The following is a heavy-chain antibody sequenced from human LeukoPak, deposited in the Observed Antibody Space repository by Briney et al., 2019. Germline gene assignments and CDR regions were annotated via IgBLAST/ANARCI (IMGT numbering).Heavy chain of an antibody. Sequence: PGGSLRLSCAASGFTFSSDRMNWVRQAPGKGLEWVSSISSSSTNIYYADSVKGRFTISRDNAKNSLYLQMNSLRAEDTAVYYCARVYCSGGYFDPWGQGTLVTVSS. CDR1: GFTFSSDR. CDR3: ARVYCSGGYFDP. D-gene: IGHD6-19*01. V-gene: IGHV3-21*01. CDR2: ISSSSTNI. J-gene: IGHJ5*02.